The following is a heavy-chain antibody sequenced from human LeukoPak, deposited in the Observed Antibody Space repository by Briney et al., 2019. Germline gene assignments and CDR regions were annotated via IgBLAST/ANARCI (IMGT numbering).Heavy chain of an antibody. V-gene: IGHV3-48*01. CDR2: ISSSSSTI. D-gene: IGHD6-13*01. Sequence: GGSLRLSCAASGFTFSSYSMNWVRQSPGKGLEWVSYISSSSSTIYYADSVKGRFTISRDNAKNSLYLQMNSLRAEDTAVYYCARDAGEQQLVRGWFDPWGQGTLVTVSS. J-gene: IGHJ5*02. CDR1: GFTFSSYS. CDR3: ARDAGEQQLVRGWFDP.